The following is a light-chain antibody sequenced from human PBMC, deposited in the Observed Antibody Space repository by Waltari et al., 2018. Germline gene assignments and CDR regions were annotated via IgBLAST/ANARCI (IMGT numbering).Light chain of an antibody. Sequence: DIQMPQTPPSPSASVGDPVPMTCRASQSVRNYLTWFQQKPGEAPKLLIHAASSLGFGVPARFSGSGSETDFTLTIAGLQREDVGTYYCQQTYTVPRSFGQGTKVE. CDR1: QSVRNY. J-gene: IGKJ2*01. V-gene: IGKV1-39*01. CDR2: AAS. CDR3: QQTYTVPRS.